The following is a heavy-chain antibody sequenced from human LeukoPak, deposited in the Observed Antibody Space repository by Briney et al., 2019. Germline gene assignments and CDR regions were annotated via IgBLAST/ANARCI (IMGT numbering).Heavy chain of an antibody. CDR2: ISSSGSTI. J-gene: IGHJ4*02. D-gene: IGHD3-10*01. CDR3: ARERYYYGSGSYLPFDY. Sequence: AGGSLRLSCAASGFTFSSHEMNWVRQAPGKGLEWVSYISSSGSTIYYADSVKGRFTISRDNAKNSLYLQMNSLRAEDTAVYYCARERYYYGSGSYLPFDYWGQGTLVTVSS. CDR1: GFTFSSHE. V-gene: IGHV3-48*03.